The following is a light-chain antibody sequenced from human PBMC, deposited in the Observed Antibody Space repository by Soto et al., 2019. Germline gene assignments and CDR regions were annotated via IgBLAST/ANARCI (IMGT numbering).Light chain of an antibody. CDR3: QSYDSSLSGVV. CDR1: SSNIWAGYD. V-gene: IGLV1-40*01. J-gene: IGLJ2*01. CDR2: GNS. Sequence: QSVLTQPPSVSGAPGQRVTISCTGSSSNIWAGYDVHWYQQLPGTTPKLLIYGNSNRPSGVPDRLSGSKSATSASLAITGLQAEDEADYYCQSYDSSLSGVVFGGGTKLTVL.